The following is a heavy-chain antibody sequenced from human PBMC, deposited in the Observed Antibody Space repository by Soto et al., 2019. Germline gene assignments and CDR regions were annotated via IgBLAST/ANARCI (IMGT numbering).Heavy chain of an antibody. J-gene: IGHJ4*02. CDR3: VRDQTETTVTTYFDY. CDR2: ISYDGSNK. D-gene: IGHD4-17*01. CDR1: GFTFSSYA. V-gene: IGHV3-30-3*01. Sequence: QVQLVESGGGVVQPGRSLRLSCAASGFTFSSYAMHWVRQAPGKGLEWVAVISYDGSNKYYADSVKGRFTISRDNSKNTLYLQMNSLRAEDTAVYYCVRDQTETTVTTYFDYWGQGTLVTVSS.